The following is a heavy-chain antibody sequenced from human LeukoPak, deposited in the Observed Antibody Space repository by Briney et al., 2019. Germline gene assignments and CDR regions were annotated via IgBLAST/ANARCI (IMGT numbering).Heavy chain of an antibody. CDR2: INPNSGGT. D-gene: IGHD2-15*01. Sequence: ASVKVSCKASGYTFTGYYIHWVRQAPGQGLEWMGWINPNSGGTNYAQKFQGRVTMTRDTSISTAYMELSRLRSDDTAVYYCASGYCSGGSCYGFDYWGQGTLVTVSS. J-gene: IGHJ4*02. CDR3: ASGYCSGGSCYGFDY. V-gene: IGHV1-2*02. CDR1: GYTFTGYY.